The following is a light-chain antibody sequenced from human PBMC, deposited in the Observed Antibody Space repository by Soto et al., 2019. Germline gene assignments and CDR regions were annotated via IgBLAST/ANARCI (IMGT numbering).Light chain of an antibody. CDR3: SSYTSSSTL. V-gene: IGLV2-14*01. Sequence: QSALTQPASVSGSPGQSITISCTGTSSDVGGYNYVSWYQQRPGKAPKLMIYEVSNRPSGVSNRFSGSKSGNTASLTISGLQAEDEADYYCSSYTSSSTLFGGGTQLPVL. CDR2: EVS. J-gene: IGLJ3*02. CDR1: SSDVGGYNY.